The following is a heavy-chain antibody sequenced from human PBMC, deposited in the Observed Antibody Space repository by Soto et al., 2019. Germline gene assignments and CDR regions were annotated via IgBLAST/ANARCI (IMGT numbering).Heavy chain of an antibody. V-gene: IGHV4-31*03. J-gene: IGHJ4*02. D-gene: IGHD2-15*01. CDR3: ARAEYCSGGSCYPLDY. CDR2: IHFSGSP. Sequence: QVQLQESGPGLVKPSQTLSLTCTVSGGSISSGGYYWSWISQQPGKRLEWIGYIHFSGSPYYNPSLKSRVTISVDTSKNQFSLKLSSVTAAYTAVYYCARAEYCSGGSCYPLDYWGQGTLVTVSS. CDR1: GGSISSGGYY.